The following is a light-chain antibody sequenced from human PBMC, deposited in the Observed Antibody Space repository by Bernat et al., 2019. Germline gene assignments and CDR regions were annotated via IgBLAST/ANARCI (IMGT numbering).Light chain of an antibody. Sequence: QSALTQPASVSGSPGQSITISCTGTSSDVGGYNFVSWYQQHPGKAPKVIIYDVSNRPSGISNRFSGSKSGNTASLTISGLQAEDEADYYCSSYTSSTTIYVFGTGTKVTVL. CDR1: SSDVGGYNF. CDR3: SSYTSSTTIYV. CDR2: DVS. J-gene: IGLJ1*01. V-gene: IGLV2-14*03.